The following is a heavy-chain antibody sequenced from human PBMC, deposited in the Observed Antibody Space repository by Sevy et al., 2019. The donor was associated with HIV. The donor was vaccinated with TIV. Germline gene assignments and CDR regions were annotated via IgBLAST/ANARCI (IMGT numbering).Heavy chain of an antibody. Sequence: SETLSLTCTVSGDSVSGGNYYWSWIRQPPGKGLEWIGYIYYSGSTNYNPSLKSRVTISIDTSKNQFSLRLTSVTAADMAVYYCAQGLFDYWGQGTLVTVSS. CDR2: IYYSGST. V-gene: IGHV4-61*01. CDR1: GDSVSGGNYY. CDR3: AQGLFDY. J-gene: IGHJ4*02.